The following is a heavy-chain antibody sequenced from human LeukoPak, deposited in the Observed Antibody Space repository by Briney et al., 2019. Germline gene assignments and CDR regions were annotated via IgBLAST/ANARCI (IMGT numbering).Heavy chain of an antibody. CDR2: ISSSSSTI. V-gene: IGHV3-48*01. CDR3: ARDRIEQQRTLGRSSNYYYYYYMDV. D-gene: IGHD6-13*01. CDR1: EFTFSGYN. J-gene: IGHJ6*03. Sequence: GGSLRLSCAASEFTFSGYNMNWVRQAPGKGLEWVSYISSSSSTIYYADSVKGRITISRDNAKNSLYLQMNSLRAEDTAVYYCARDRIEQQRTLGRSSNYYYYYYMDVWGKGTTVTICS.